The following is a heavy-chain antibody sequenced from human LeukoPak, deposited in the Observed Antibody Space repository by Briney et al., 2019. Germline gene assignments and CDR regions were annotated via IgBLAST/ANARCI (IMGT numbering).Heavy chain of an antibody. J-gene: IGHJ3*02. CDR3: AKSSGYYYGDRDAFDI. V-gene: IGHV3-30*02. CDR1: GFTFSSYG. D-gene: IGHD3-22*01. CDR2: IRYDGSNK. Sequence: TGGSLRLSCAASGFTFSSYGMHWVRQARGKGLEWVAFIRYDGSNKYYADSVKGRFTISRDNSKNTLYLQMNSLRAEDTAVYYCAKSSGYYYGDRDAFDIWGQGTMVTVSS.